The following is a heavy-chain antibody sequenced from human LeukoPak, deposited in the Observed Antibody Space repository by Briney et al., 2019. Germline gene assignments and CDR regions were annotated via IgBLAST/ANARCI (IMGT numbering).Heavy chain of an antibody. CDR2: IPYDGSNK. Sequence: GGSLRLSCAASGFTFSSYGMHWVRQAPGKGLEWVAVIPYDGSNKYYADSVKGRFTISRDNSKNTLYLQMNSLRAEDTAVYYCARGGYYYDSSGSLGFDAFDIWGQGTMVTVSS. CDR3: ARGGYYYDSSGSLGFDAFDI. D-gene: IGHD3-22*01. V-gene: IGHV3-30*03. CDR1: GFTFSSYG. J-gene: IGHJ3*02.